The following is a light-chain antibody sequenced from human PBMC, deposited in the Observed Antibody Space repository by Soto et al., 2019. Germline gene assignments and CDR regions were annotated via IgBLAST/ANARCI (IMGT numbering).Light chain of an antibody. CDR1: QSVNSN. Sequence: EIVMTQSPATLSVSPGERATLSCRASQSVNSNLAWYQQKPGQAPRLLIYGASTRAAGIPARFSGSGSGTEFTLTITSLQSEDFAVYHCQQYYEWPPTFGQGTTVEI. V-gene: IGKV3-15*01. CDR3: QQYYEWPPT. J-gene: IGKJ1*01. CDR2: GAS.